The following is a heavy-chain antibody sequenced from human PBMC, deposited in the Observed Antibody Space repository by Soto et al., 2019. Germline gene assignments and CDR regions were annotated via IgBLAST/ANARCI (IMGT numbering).Heavy chain of an antibody. CDR1: GGSISSSSYY. V-gene: IGHV4-39*01. D-gene: IGHD3-9*01. CDR2: IYYSGST. CDR3: ARQAYDILTGYYPYYYYYGMDV. J-gene: IGHJ6*02. Sequence: SETLSLTCTVSGGSISSSSYYWGWIRQPPGKGLEWIGSIYYSGSTYYNPSLKSRVTISVDTSKNQFSLKLSSVTAADTAVYYCARQAYDILTGYYPYYYYYGMDVWSQGTTVTVSS.